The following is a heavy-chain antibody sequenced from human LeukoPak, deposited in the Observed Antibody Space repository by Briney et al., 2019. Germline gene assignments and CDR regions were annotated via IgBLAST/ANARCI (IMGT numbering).Heavy chain of an antibody. CDR1: GDSFSGTTYY. CDR3: ARHFGVIN. J-gene: IGHJ4*02. D-gene: IGHD3-16*02. V-gene: IGHV4-39*01. CDR2: FFYSGNT. Sequence: PSETLSLTCTVSGDSFSGTTYYWGWIRQPPGKGLEWIVSFFYSGNTYYNPSLESRVTISVDTTKKQFSLKLSSVTAADTAVYYCARHFGVINWGQGTLVTVSS.